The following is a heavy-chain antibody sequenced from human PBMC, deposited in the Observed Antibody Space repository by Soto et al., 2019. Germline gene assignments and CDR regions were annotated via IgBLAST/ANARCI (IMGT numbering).Heavy chain of an antibody. D-gene: IGHD3-3*01. CDR3: VSGGGVGVAGSAAFDM. V-gene: IGHV1-2*02. CDR2: INRATGAA. CDR1: GYPVTAYY. Sequence: QLHLVQSGAVVKKPGASVTVSCSASGYPVTAYYMHWVRQAPGRGLVWMGGINRATGAAKYTQPFQGRVTMTRDTSTSTVFMELCGLTSENADVFYCVSGGGVGVAGSAAFDMWGQGTLVTVSS. J-gene: IGHJ3*02.